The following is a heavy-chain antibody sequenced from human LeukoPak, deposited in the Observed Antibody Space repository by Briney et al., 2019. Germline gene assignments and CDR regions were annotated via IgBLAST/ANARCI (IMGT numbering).Heavy chain of an antibody. CDR3: ARGGRFTYYDFWSGYFFDY. CDR1: GGSFSGYY. J-gene: IGHJ4*02. V-gene: IGHV4-34*01. D-gene: IGHD3-3*01. CDR2: INHGGST. Sequence: SETLSLTCAVYGGSFSGYYWSWIRQPPGKGLEWIGEINHGGSTNYNPSLKSRVTISVDTSKNQFSLKLSSVTAADTAVYYCARGGRFTYYDFWSGYFFDYWGQGTLVTVSS.